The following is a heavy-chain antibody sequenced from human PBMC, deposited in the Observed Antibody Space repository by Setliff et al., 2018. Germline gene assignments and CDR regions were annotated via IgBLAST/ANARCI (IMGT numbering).Heavy chain of an antibody. D-gene: IGHD3-22*01. V-gene: IGHV1-18*01. CDR3: ARINFYVSSGYYYAPDY. J-gene: IGHJ4*02. CDR2: INNYNTNT. Sequence: VKVSCKASGYTFTNYGITWVRQAPGQGLEWMGWINNYNTNTKYAQKLQGRVTMTTDTSTSTAYMELRSLRSDDTAVYYCARINFYVSSGYYYAPDYWGQGTLVAVSS. CDR1: GYTFTNYG.